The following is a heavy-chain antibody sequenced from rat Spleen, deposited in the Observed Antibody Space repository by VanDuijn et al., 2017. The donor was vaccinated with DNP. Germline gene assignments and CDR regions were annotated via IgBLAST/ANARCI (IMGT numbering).Heavy chain of an antibody. CDR2: ISYDGGRN. CDR1: GFTFSNYN. Sequence: EVQLVESGGGLVQPGRSLKLSCAASGFTFSNYNMAWVRQTPQKGLEWVAYISYDGGRNNYGDSVKGRFTIYRDNAKNTLYLQMNSLRSEDTATYYCGRDLGGDYWGQGVMVTVSS. D-gene: IGHD5-1*01. CDR3: GRDLGGDY. J-gene: IGHJ2*01. V-gene: IGHV5S10*01.